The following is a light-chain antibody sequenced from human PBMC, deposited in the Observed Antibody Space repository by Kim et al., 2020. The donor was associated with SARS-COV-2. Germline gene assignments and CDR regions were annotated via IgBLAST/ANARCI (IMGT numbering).Light chain of an antibody. V-gene: IGKV1-39*01. J-gene: IGKJ2*03. Sequence: SASVGDRVTITCRARQSISSYLNWYQQKPGKAPKVLIYAASSLQSGVPSRFSGSGSGTDFTLTISSLQPEDFATYYCQQSYSTPYSFGQGTKLEI. CDR2: AAS. CDR1: QSISSY. CDR3: QQSYSTPYS.